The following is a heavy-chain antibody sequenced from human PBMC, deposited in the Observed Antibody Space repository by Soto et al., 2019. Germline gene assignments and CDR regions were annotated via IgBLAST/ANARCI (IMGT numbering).Heavy chain of an antibody. J-gene: IGHJ6*02. CDR1: GDSVSSNSAA. D-gene: IGHD3-3*01. V-gene: IGHV6-1*01. Sequence: SQTLSLTCAISGDSVSSNSAAWNWIRQSPSRGLEWLGRTYYRSKWYNDYAVSVKSRITINPDTSKNQFSLQLNSVTPEDTAVYYCASGGAFWRGSNHYYYYGLDVWGQGTTVTVSS. CDR3: ASGGAFWRGSNHYYYYGLDV. CDR2: TYYRSKWYN.